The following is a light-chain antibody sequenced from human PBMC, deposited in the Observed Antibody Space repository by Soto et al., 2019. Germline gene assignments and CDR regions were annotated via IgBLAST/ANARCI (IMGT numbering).Light chain of an antibody. J-gene: IGKJ4*01. CDR1: RSISSSY. Sequence: ELVLTQIPENLSVSPGEEATLSCRASRSISSSYLACYQQKPGQAPRLLIYGASSRATGIPDRFSGSGSGTDFTLTISSLQPEDFATYRCQQSYSTPLAFGGGTKVDIK. CDR2: GAS. V-gene: IGKV3-20*01. CDR3: QQSYSTPLA.